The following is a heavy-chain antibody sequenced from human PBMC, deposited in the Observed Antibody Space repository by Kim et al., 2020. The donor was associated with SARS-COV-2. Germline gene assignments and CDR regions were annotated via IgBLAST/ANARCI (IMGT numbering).Heavy chain of an antibody. V-gene: IGHV1-3*01. CDR1: GYTFTSYA. J-gene: IGHJ4*02. Sequence: ASVKVSCKASGYTFTSYAMHWVRQAPGQRLEWMGWINAGNGNTKYSQKFQGRVTITRDTSASTAYMELSSLRSEDTAVYYCARDHVVGATLLYYFDYWGQGTLVTVSS. CDR2: INAGNGNT. D-gene: IGHD1-26*01. CDR3: ARDHVVGATLLYYFDY.